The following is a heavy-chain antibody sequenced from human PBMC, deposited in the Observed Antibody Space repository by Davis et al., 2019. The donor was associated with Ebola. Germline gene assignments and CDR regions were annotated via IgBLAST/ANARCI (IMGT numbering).Heavy chain of an antibody. D-gene: IGHD2-2*01. CDR3: ATPAPYTSWQL. CDR1: GFTFSNYW. V-gene: IGHV3-7*01. J-gene: IGHJ4*02. Sequence: GESLKISCVASGFTFSNYWMTWVRQAPVRGLEWVANIKQDGSEKQYVDSVRGRFTISRDNAKNSLYLQMNSLRADDTAFYYCATPAPYTSWQLGGQGTLVTVSS. CDR2: IKQDGSEK.